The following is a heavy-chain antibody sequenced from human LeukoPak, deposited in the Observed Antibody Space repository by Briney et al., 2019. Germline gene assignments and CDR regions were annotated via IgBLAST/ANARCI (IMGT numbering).Heavy chain of an antibody. CDR2: INHSGST. J-gene: IGHJ4*02. CDR3: ARASSSSLFDY. CDR1: GGSFSGYY. D-gene: IGHD6-6*01. V-gene: IGHV4-34*01. Sequence: KPSETLSLACAVYGGSFSGYYWSWVRQPPGKGLEWIGEINHSGSTNYNPSLKSRVTISVDTSKTQFSLKLSSVTAADTAVYYCARASSSSLFDYWGQGTLVTVSS.